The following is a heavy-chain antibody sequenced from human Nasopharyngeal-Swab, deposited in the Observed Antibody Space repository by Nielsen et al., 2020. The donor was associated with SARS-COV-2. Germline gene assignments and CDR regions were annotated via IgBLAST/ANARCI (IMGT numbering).Heavy chain of an antibody. D-gene: IGHD6-19*01. CDR1: GFTFSSYA. Sequence: GESLKISCAASGFTFSSYAMSWVRQAPGKGLEWVSAISGSGGSTYYADSVKGRFTISRDNSKNTLYLQMNSLRAEDTAVYYCAKGASSGWNYFDYWGQGTLGTVSS. J-gene: IGHJ4*02. CDR3: AKGASSGWNYFDY. V-gene: IGHV3-23*01. CDR2: ISGSGGST.